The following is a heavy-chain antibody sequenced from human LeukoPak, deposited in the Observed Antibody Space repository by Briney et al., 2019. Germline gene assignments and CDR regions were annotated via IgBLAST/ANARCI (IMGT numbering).Heavy chain of an antibody. J-gene: IGHJ3*02. Sequence: SETLSLTCTVSGDSISNYYCIWIRQPPGKGLEWIGYIYTSGSTNYNPSLKSRVTISVDTSKNQFSLKLSSVTAADTAVYYCARAKTYFYDTSGIGTFDIWGQGTMVTVSS. CDR3: ARAKTYFYDTSGIGTFDI. CDR1: GDSISNYY. V-gene: IGHV4-4*09. CDR2: IYTSGST. D-gene: IGHD3-22*01.